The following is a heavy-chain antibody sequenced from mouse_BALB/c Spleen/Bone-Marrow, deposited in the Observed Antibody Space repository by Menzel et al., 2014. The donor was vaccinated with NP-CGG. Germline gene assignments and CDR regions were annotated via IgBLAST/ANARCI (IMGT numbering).Heavy chain of an antibody. Sequence: VQLQESGAELARPGASVKLSCKASGYTFTSYWMQWVKQRPGQGLEWIGAIYPGDGDTRNTQKFKGKTTLTADKSSSTAYVQLSSLASEDSAVYYCARNYYYGSSWSAMDYWGQGTSVTVSS. CDR1: GYTFTSYW. D-gene: IGHD1-1*01. CDR3: ARNYYYGSSWSAMDY. J-gene: IGHJ4*01. V-gene: IGHV1-87*01. CDR2: IYPGDGDT.